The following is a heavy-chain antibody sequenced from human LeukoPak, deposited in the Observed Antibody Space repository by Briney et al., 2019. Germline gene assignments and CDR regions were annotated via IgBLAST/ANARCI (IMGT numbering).Heavy chain of an antibody. D-gene: IGHD3-22*01. CDR2: ISYDGSNK. J-gene: IGHJ4*02. Sequence: GGFLRLSCAASGFTFSSYGMHWVRQAPGKGLEWVAVISYDGSNKYYADSVKGRFTISRDNSKNTLYLQMNSLRAEDTAVYYCAKGGLRYYYDSSGYYYFDYWGQGTLVTVSS. V-gene: IGHV3-30*18. CDR3: AKGGLRYYYDSSGYYYFDY. CDR1: GFTFSSYG.